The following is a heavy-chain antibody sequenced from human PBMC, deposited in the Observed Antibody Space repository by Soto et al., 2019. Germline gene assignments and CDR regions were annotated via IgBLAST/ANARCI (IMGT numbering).Heavy chain of an antibody. V-gene: IGHV1-18*01. CDR2: SNAYNGNT. J-gene: IGHJ4*02. CDR1: GYTFTSYG. CDR3: ASDVGYGLIAY. D-gene: IGHD5-18*01. Sequence: QGQLVQSGADVKKPGASVTVACKAAGYTFTSYGISWVRQAPGQGLEWMGWSNAYNGNTNYGQKVQGRVTMTTDTSTSTAYMELRSLRSHDTAVYYCASDVGYGLIAYWGQGTLVTVSS.